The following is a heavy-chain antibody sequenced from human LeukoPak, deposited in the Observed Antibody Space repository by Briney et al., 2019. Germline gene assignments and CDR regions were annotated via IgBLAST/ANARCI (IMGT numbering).Heavy chain of an antibody. J-gene: IGHJ4*02. V-gene: IGHV4-59*08. CDR2: IYYSGST. Sequence: SETLSLTCTVSGGSISSYYWSWIRQPPGKGLEWIGYIYYSGSTNYNPSLKSRVTISVDTSKNQFSLKLSSVTAADTAVYYCARGIFGVVIISPYFDYWGQGTLVTVSS. CDR3: ARGIFGVVIISPYFDY. D-gene: IGHD3-3*01. CDR1: GGSISSYY.